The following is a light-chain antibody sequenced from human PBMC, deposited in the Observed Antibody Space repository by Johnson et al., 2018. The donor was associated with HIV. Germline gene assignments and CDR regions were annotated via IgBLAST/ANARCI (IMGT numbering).Light chain of an antibody. CDR2: ENN. CDR1: TSNIGNNY. J-gene: IGLJ1*01. Sequence: QSVLTQPPSVYAAPGQKVTISCSGSTSNIGNNYVSWYQQLPGTAPKLLIYENNKRASGIPDRFSGSKSGTSATLDITGLQTGDEADYYCGTWDSSLSAPRVFGTGTKVTVL. V-gene: IGLV1-51*02. CDR3: GTWDSSLSAPRV.